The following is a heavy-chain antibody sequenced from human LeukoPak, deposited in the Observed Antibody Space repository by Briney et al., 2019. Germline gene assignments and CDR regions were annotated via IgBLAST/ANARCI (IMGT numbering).Heavy chain of an antibody. CDR1: GFTFSSYG. Sequence: GSLRLSCAASGFTFSSYGMSWVRQAPGKGLEWVANIKQDGSEKYYVDSVKGRFTISRDNAKNSLYLQMNSLRAEDTAVYYCARGGSGYDLEAFYYYYYYMDVWGKGTTVTISS. D-gene: IGHD5-12*01. J-gene: IGHJ6*03. CDR2: IKQDGSEK. CDR3: ARGGSGYDLEAFYYYYYYMDV. V-gene: IGHV3-7*01.